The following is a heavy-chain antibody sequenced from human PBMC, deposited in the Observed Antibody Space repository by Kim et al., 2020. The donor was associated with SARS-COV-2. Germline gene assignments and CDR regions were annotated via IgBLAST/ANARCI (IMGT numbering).Heavy chain of an antibody. CDR2: FDPEDCET. D-gene: IGHD3-9*01. J-gene: IGHJ3*02. CDR1: GYTLTELS. V-gene: IGHV1-24*01. Sequence: ASVKVSCKVSGYTLTELSMHWVRQAPGKGLEWMGGFDPEDCETIYAQKFQGRVTMTEDTSTDTAYMELSSLRSEDTAVYYCATDFQDYDILTGGSAFDIWGQGTMVTVSS. CDR3: ATDFQDYDILTGGSAFDI.